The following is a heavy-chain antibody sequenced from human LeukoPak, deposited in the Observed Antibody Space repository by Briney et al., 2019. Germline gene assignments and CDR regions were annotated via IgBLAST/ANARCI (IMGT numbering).Heavy chain of an antibody. Sequence: PGESLKISCKGSGYSFPNYWIGWVRQMPGKGLEWMGIIYPGDSDTRYSPSFQGQVTISADKSISTAYLQWSSLKASDTAMYYCARLPYCGGDCFPNWFDPWGQGTLVTVSS. CDR3: ARLPYCGGDCFPNWFDP. CDR1: GYSFPNYW. V-gene: IGHV5-51*01. CDR2: IYPGDSDT. D-gene: IGHD2-21*02. J-gene: IGHJ5*02.